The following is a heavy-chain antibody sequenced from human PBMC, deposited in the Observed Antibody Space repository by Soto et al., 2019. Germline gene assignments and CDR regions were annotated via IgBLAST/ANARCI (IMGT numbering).Heavy chain of an antibody. Sequence: QVQLVESGGGVVQPGRSLRLSCTASGFSVSTHVIHWDRQAPGKGLEWAAVLWYDGSLEYYAESVKGRFTISRNNSKNTMYLQMNSLRAEDTAVYYCARVPRYDTWYFDYWGQGTLATVSS. V-gene: IGHV3-33*01. J-gene: IGHJ4*02. D-gene: IGHD3-22*01. CDR3: ARVPRYDTWYFDY. CDR2: LWYDGSLE. CDR1: GFSVSTHV.